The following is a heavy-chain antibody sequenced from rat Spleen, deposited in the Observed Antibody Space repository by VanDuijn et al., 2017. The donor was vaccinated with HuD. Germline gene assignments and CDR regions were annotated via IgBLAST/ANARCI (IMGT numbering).Heavy chain of an antibody. J-gene: IGHJ2*01. CDR1: GFTFSDYY. CDR3: ARPPYDGTYYHYFDY. Sequence: EVQLVESGGGLVQPGRSMKLSCAASGFTFSDYYMAWVRQAPTKGLDWVASISTGGGVTYYRDSVKGRFTISRDNAKSTLYLQMNSLRSEDTATYYCARPPYDGTYYHYFDYWGQGVMVTVSS. V-gene: IGHV5-25*01. D-gene: IGHD1-12*02. CDR2: ISTGGGVT.